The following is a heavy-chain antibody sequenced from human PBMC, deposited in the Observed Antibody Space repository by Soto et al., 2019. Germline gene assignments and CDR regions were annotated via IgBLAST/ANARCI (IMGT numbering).Heavy chain of an antibody. J-gene: IGHJ4*02. CDR3: AREYYYGSGPWY. Sequence: ASVKVSCKASGYTFNTFGITWVRQAPGQGLEWMGCVSGYSDKRDYSRKLQDRITLTADPSTTTSYMELRSLRSDDTAVYYCAREYYYGSGPWYWGQGTQVTVSS. V-gene: IGHV1-18*01. D-gene: IGHD3-10*01. CDR2: VSGYSDKR. CDR1: GYTFNTFG.